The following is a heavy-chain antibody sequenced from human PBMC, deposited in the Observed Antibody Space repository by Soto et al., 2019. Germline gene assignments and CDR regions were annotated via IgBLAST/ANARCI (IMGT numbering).Heavy chain of an antibody. CDR1: GGSISSSSYY. Sequence: PSETLSLTCTVSGGSISSSSYYWGWIRQPPGKGLEWIGSIYYSGSTYYNPSLKSRVTISVDTSKNQFSLKLSSVTAADTAVYYCAITXTNYYGLSYYYYYGMDVWGQGTTVTVSS. J-gene: IGHJ6*02. CDR2: IYYSGST. V-gene: IGHV4-39*01. CDR3: AITXTNYYGLSYYYYYGMDV. D-gene: IGHD3-10*01.